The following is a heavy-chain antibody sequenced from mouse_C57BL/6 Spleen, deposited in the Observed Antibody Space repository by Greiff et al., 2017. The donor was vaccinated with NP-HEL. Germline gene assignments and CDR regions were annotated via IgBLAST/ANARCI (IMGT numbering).Heavy chain of an antibody. D-gene: IGHD1-1*01. CDR1: GYSFTDYN. CDR3: ASSYYGSSYCFDY. Sequence: VQLQQSGPELVKPGASVKISCKASGYSFTDYNMNWVKQSHGKSLEWIGVINPNYGTTSYNQKFKGKATLTVDQSSSTAYMQLNSLTSEDSAVYYCASSYYGSSYCFDYWGQGTTLTVSS. J-gene: IGHJ2*01. V-gene: IGHV1-39*01. CDR2: INPNYGTT.